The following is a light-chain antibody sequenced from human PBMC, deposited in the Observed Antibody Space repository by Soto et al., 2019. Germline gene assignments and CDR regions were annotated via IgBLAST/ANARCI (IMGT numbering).Light chain of an antibody. V-gene: IGKV4-1*01. CDR3: QQYYSTPPT. CDR1: QSVLYSSNNKNY. J-gene: IGKJ1*01. Sequence: DIVMTQSPDSLAVSLGARATISCKSSQSVLYSSNNKNYIAWYKQKPGQPPKLLIYWASTRESGVPDRFSGSGPGTDFTRTIISLQAEDVAVYYCQQYYSTPPTFGQGNKVEIK. CDR2: WAS.